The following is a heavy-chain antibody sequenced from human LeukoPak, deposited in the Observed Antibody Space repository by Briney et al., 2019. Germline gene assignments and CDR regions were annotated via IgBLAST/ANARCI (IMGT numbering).Heavy chain of an antibody. CDR2: ISSSSSYI. Sequence: GGSLRLSCAASGFTFSSYSMNWVRQAPGKGLEWVSSISSSSSYIYYADSVKGRFTISRDNAKNSLYLQMNSLRAEDTAVYYCAREAAVAGHFDYWGQGTLVTVSS. V-gene: IGHV3-21*01. J-gene: IGHJ4*02. CDR3: AREAAVAGHFDY. D-gene: IGHD6-19*01. CDR1: GFTFSSYS.